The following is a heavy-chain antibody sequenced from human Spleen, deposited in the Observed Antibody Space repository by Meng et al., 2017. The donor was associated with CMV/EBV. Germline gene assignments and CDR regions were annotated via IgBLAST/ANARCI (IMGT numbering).Heavy chain of an antibody. V-gene: IGHV3-23*03. CDR1: GFTFSSYA. Sequence: GESLKISCAASGFTFSSYAMSWVRQAPGKGLGWVSVIYSGGSSTYYADSVKGRFTISRDNSKNTLYLQMNSLRAEDTAVYYCAKDQRGYDFWSGGGNYYGMDVWGQGTTVTVSS. CDR3: AKDQRGYDFWSGGGNYYGMDV. J-gene: IGHJ6*02. CDR2: IYSGGSST. D-gene: IGHD3-3*01.